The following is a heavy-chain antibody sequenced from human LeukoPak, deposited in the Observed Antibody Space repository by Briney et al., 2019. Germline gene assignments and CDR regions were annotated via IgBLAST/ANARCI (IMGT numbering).Heavy chain of an antibody. J-gene: IGHJ6*02. CDR1: GFTLSSYG. CDR3: ARAYYGSGSNYYYGLDV. CDR2: IWYDGSNK. Sequence: GGSLRLSCAASGFTLSSYGMHWVRQAPGKGLEWVAVIWYDGSNKFYADSVKGRFTISRDNSKNTLYLQMNSLRAEDTAVYYCARAYYGSGSNYYYGLDVWGQGTTVTVSS. V-gene: IGHV3-33*01. D-gene: IGHD3-10*01.